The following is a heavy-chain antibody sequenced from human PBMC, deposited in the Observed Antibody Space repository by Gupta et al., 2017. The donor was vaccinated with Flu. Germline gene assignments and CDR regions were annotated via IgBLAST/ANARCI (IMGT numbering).Heavy chain of an antibody. Sequence: LLQESGPGVLKPSETLSLTCTVSGGSISRYHWSWIRQPPGKGLEWIGNIYYSGNTNYNPSLKSRVTMSVGTSQNQFSLNLRSVXAXDTAVYXCARDGLGPWDYYYGMDVWGQGTTXIVSS. CDR1: GGSISRYH. CDR2: IYYSGNT. CDR3: ARDGLGPWDYYYGMDV. D-gene: IGHD3-16*01. J-gene: IGHJ6*02. V-gene: IGHV4-59*01.